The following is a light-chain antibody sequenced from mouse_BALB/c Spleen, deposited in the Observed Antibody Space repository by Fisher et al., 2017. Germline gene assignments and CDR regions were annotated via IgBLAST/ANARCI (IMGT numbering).Light chain of an antibody. V-gene: IGKV4-61*01. J-gene: IGKJ2*01. CDR1: SSVSY. Sequence: IVMTQSPALMSASPGEKVTMTCSASSSVSYMYWYQQKPRSSPKPWIYATSNLASGFPARFSGSGSGTSYSLIISSMEAEDAATYYCHQYHRSPYTFGGGTKLEIK. CDR3: HQYHRSPYT. CDR2: ATS.